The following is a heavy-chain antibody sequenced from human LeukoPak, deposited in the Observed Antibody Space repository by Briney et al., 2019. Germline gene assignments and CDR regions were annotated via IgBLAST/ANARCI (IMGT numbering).Heavy chain of an antibody. D-gene: IGHD6-13*01. CDR2: IVVGSGNT. V-gene: IGHV1-58*01. CDR1: GFTFTSSA. CDR3: AADPSRVAAVSGDY. Sequence: GSSVKVSCKASGFTFTSSAVQWVRQARAQRLEWIGWIVVGSGNTNYAQKFQERVTITRDRSTSTAYMELSSLRSEDTAVYYCAADPSRVAAVSGDYWGQGTLVTVSS. J-gene: IGHJ4*02.